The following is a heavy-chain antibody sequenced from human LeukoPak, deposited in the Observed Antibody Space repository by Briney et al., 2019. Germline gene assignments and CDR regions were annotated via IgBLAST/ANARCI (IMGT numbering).Heavy chain of an antibody. V-gene: IGHV3-23*01. J-gene: IGHJ1*01. CDR3: AKHQQPAAGNVVPSFQH. D-gene: IGHD6-13*01. CDR2: FSGSGGST. CDR1: GFIFSSYA. Sequence: GGSLRLSCAASGFIFSSYAMSWVRQAPGKGLEWVSAFSGSGGSTFYGDSVKGRFTISRDNTKNTLYLQRNSPRAEVTAVSYCAKHQQPAAGNVVPSFQHWGQGTLVTVSS.